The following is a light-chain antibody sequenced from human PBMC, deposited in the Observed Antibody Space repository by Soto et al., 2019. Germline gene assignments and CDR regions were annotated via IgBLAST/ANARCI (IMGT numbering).Light chain of an antibody. J-gene: IGKJ1*01. Sequence: EIQVTQSASSLSASVGDRVTITCRASQGITSYLNWYQQKPGKAPKLLIYAASNLQGDVPSRFSGSGSGTEFTLTISSLQPDDFATYFCQQYDSYPWTFGHGTKVDIK. CDR2: AAS. CDR3: QQYDSYPWT. CDR1: QGITSY. V-gene: IGKV1-9*01.